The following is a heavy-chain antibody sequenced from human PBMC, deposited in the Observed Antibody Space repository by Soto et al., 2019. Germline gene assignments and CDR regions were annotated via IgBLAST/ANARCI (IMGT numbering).Heavy chain of an antibody. D-gene: IGHD1-7*01. CDR2: IWYDRSNK. CDR1: GFTFSNYG. J-gene: IGHJ6*02. Sequence: GGSLRLSCAASGFTFSNYGIHWVRQAPGKGLGWVAVIWYDRSNKNYADSVKGRFTISRDNSKNTVYLQMNNLGAADTAVYYCARDTVELRDRYYYGMDVWGPGTTVTVSS. CDR3: ARDTVELRDRYYYGMDV. V-gene: IGHV3-33*01.